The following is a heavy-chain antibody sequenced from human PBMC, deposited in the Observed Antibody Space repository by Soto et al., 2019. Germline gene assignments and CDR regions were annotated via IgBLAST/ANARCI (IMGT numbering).Heavy chain of an antibody. CDR1: GYPVTAYY. Sequence: QLHLVQSGAVVKKPGASVTVSCSASGYPVTAYYMHWVRQAPGRGLEWVGGINPATGAAKYTQTFQGRGTMTRDTSTSTVFMELSGLTSEDTAVFYCARGGGVGVAGSAAFDMWGQGTLVTVSS. V-gene: IGHV1-2*02. D-gene: IGHD3-3*01. J-gene: IGHJ3*02. CDR3: ARGGGVGVAGSAAFDM. CDR2: INPATGAA.